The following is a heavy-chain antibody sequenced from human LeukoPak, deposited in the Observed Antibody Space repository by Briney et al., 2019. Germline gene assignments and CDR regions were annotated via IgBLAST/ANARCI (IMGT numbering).Heavy chain of an antibody. V-gene: IGHV3-53*01. Sequence: PGGSLRLSCAASGFTVSSNYMSWVRQAPGKGLEWVSVIYSGGSTYYADSVEGRFTISRDNSKNTLYLQMNSLRAEDTAVYYCARANDWLPYFDYWGQGTLVTVSS. CDR1: GFTVSSNY. CDR3: ARANDWLPYFDY. J-gene: IGHJ4*02. D-gene: IGHD5-18*01. CDR2: IYSGGST.